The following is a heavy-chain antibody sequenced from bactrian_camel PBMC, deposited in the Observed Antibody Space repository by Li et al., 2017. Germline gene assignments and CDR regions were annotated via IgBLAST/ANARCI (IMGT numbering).Heavy chain of an antibody. D-gene: IGHD1*01. V-gene: IGHV3S67*01. CDR1: GFKFSSYS. Sequence: VQLVESGGGSVQSGGSLRLSCVSSGFKFSSYSMLWFRQTPGSEREGVAAIDSDGTIAYADSVKGRFTISRDNAKNSVFLQLNSLKTEDTATYYCSHDTSGLIKGQGTQVTVS. CDR2: IDSDGTI. J-gene: IGHJ4*01.